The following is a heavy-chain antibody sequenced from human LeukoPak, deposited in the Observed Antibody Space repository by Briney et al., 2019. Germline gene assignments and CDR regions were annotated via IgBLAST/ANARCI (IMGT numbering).Heavy chain of an antibody. D-gene: IGHD3-22*01. CDR1: GXTFSSYA. V-gene: IGHV3-23*01. Sequence: PGGSLRLSWAASGXTFSSYAMSWVRQAPGKGPEWVSSLSGGGGDTYYADSVNGRFTISRDNSKKTLYLQMNSLRAEDTAVYYCAKDRYYDSRRAYDYWGQGTLVTVSS. CDR3: AKDRYYDSRRAYDY. CDR2: LSGGGGDT. J-gene: IGHJ4*02.